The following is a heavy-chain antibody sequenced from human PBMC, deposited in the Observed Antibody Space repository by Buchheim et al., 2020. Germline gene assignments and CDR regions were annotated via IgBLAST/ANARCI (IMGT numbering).Heavy chain of an antibody. Sequence: EVQLLESGGGLVQPGGSLRLSCAASGFTFSSYAMSWVRQAPGKGLEWVSAISGSGGSTYYADSVKGRFTISRDNSKNTLYLQMNSLRAEDTAVYYCAKDPPLMYYYDSSGYSYYFDYWGQGTL. D-gene: IGHD3-22*01. J-gene: IGHJ4*02. V-gene: IGHV3-23*01. CDR1: GFTFSSYA. CDR3: AKDPPLMYYYDSSGYSYYFDY. CDR2: ISGSGGST.